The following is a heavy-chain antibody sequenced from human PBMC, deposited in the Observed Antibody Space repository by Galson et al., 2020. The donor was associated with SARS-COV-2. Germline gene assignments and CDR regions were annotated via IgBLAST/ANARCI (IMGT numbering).Heavy chain of an antibody. Sequence: SQASETLSLTCAVYGGSFSGYYWSWIRQPPGKGLEWIGEINHSGSTTYNPSLKSRVTISVDTSKNHFSLKLSSVTAADTAVYYCAAYGSGDEWGQGTLVTVSS. CDR3: AAYGSGDE. D-gene: IGHD3-10*01. CDR1: GGSFSGYY. CDR2: INHSGST. V-gene: IGHV4-34*01. J-gene: IGHJ4*02.